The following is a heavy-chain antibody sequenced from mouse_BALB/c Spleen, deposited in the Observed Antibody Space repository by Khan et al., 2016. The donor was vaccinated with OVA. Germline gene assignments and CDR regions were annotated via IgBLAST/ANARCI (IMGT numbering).Heavy chain of an antibody. CDR3: ARQPYYHYNIMDY. D-gene: IGHD2-10*01. V-gene: IGHV2-6-1*01. CDR1: GFSLTNYG. CDR2: IWRDGST. Sequence: QVQLKESGPGLVAPSQSLSITCTISGFSLTNYGVHWVRQPPGKGLEWLVVIWRDGSTTYNSALKSRLTISKDNSESQVFLKMNSRQTDDTAMYFCARQPYYHYNIMDYWGQGTSVTVSS. J-gene: IGHJ4*01.